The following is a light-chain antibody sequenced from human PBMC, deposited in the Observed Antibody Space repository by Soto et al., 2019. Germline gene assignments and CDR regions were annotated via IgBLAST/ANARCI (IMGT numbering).Light chain of an antibody. CDR2: EVT. J-gene: IGLJ1*01. CDR1: SSDVGGYNY. V-gene: IGLV2-14*01. CDR3: SSYTSSNTFYV. Sequence: QSALTQPASVSGSPGQSITISCTGTSSDVGGYNYVSWYQQHPGKAPKLMIYEVTNRPSGVSNRFSGSKSGNTASLTISGLQAEDEADYYCSSYTSSNTFYVFGTGTKV.